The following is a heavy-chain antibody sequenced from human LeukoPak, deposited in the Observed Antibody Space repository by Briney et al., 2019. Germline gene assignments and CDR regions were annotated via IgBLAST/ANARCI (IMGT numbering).Heavy chain of an antibody. D-gene: IGHD5-12*01. V-gene: IGHV3-7*01. Sequence: GGSLRLPCAASGFTFSSYWMSWVRQAPGKGLEWVANIKQDGSEKYYVDSVKGRFTISRDNAKNSLYLQMNSLRAEDTAVYYCARGGYSGYDFFDYWGQGTLVTVSS. CDR1: GFTFSSYW. CDR3: ARGGYSGYDFFDY. CDR2: IKQDGSEK. J-gene: IGHJ4*02.